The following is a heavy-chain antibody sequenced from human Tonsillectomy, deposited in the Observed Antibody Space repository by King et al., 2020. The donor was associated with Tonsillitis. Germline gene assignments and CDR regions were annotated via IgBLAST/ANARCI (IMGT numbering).Heavy chain of an antibody. J-gene: IGHJ6*03. CDR2: IWNDGSSE. CDR3: ARDPGYHDSSGYYSTYYYMDV. Sequence: QLVQSGGGVVQPGRSLRLSCAASGFTFTTYGFHWVRQAPGKGLEWVAVIWNDGSSEHYVDSVKGRFTISTDNSKNTLFLQMNSLRVEDTAVYYCARDPGYHDSSGYYSTYYYMDVWGKGTTVTVSS. V-gene: IGHV3-33*01. D-gene: IGHD3-22*01. CDR1: GFTFTTYG.